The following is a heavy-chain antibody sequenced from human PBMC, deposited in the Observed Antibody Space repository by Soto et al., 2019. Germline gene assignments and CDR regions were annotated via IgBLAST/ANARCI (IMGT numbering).Heavy chain of an antibody. CDR2: ISYDGSNK. J-gene: IGHJ4*02. CDR1: GFTFSSYG. Sequence: PVGSLRLSCAASGFTFSSYGMHWVRQAPGKGLEWVAVISYDGSNKYYADSVKGRFTISRDNSKNTLYLQMNSLRAEDTAVYYCARSRISYGDYGPIFDYWGQGTLVTVSS. V-gene: IGHV3-30*03. D-gene: IGHD4-17*01. CDR3: ARSRISYGDYGPIFDY.